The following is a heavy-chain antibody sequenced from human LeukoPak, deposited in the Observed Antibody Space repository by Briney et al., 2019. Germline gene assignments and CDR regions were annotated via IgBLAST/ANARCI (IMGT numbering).Heavy chain of an antibody. J-gene: IGHJ6*03. CDR3: ASTPSVYGAAGTDRTYYYYYCMDV. CDR2: IIPIFGTA. Sequence: ASVKVSCKASGGTFSSYAISWVRQAPGQGLEWMGGIIPIFGTANYAQKFQGRVTITTDESTSTAYMELSSLRSEDTAVYYCASTPSVYGAAGTDRTYYYYYCMDVWGKGTTVTVSS. D-gene: IGHD6-13*01. CDR1: GGTFSSYA. V-gene: IGHV1-69*05.